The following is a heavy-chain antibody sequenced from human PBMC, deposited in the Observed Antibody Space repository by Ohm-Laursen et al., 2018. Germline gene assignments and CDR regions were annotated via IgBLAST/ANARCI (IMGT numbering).Heavy chain of an antibody. V-gene: IGHV3-7*01. CDR3: ARSMTTMVRRRSYYFDY. J-gene: IGHJ4*02. D-gene: IGHD3-10*01. CDR1: GFTFIDYD. Sequence: SLRLSCAASGFTFIDYDMSWVRQAPGKGLEWVANIKQDGSEKYFVDSVKGRFTISRDSAKNSLYLQMNSLRAEDTAVYYCARSMTTMVRRRSYYFDYWGQGTLVTVSS. CDR2: IKQDGSEK.